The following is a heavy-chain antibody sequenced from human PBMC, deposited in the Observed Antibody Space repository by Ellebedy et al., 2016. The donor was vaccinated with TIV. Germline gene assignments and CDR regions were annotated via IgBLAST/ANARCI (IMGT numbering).Heavy chain of an antibody. CDR1: GFTFTTYA. CDR2: ISGSGGST. CDR3: AKDDEAG. J-gene: IGHJ4*02. V-gene: IGHV3-23*01. Sequence: GGSLRLXXAASGFTFTTYAMTWVRQAPGKGLEWVSAISGSGGSTYYADSVKGRFTVSRDNSKNTLYLQMNSLRAEDTAVYYCAKDDEAGWGQGTLVTVSS. D-gene: IGHD6-19*01.